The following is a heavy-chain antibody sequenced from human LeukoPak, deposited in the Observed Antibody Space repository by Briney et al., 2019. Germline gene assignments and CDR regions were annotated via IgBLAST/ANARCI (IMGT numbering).Heavy chain of an antibody. CDR2: IKSKTDGGTT. J-gene: IGHJ5*02. CDR3: TTDRRT. Sequence: PGGSLRLSCAASGSTFSNAWMSWVRQAPGKGLEWVGCIKSKTDGGTTDYAAPVKGRFTISRDDSKNTLYLQMNSLKTEDTAVYYCTTDRRTWGQGTLVTVSS. V-gene: IGHV3-15*01. CDR1: GSTFSNAW.